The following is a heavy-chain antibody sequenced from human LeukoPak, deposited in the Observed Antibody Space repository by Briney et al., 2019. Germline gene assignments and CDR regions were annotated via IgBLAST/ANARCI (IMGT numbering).Heavy chain of an antibody. CDR2: ISSSSSYI. V-gene: IGHV3-21*01. CDR1: GFSFSSYS. J-gene: IGHJ6*04. D-gene: IGHD5-12*01. CDR3: ARTKGYSGYDSTVDV. Sequence: GGSLRLSCAASGFSFSSYSMIWVRQAPGKGLEWVSSISSSSSYIYYADSVKGRFTISRDNAKNSLYLQMNSLRAEDTAVYYCARTKGYSGYDSTVDVWGKGTTVTVSS.